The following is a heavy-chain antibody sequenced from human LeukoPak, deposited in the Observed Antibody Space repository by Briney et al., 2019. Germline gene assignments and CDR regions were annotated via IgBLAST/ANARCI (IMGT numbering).Heavy chain of an antibody. Sequence: SETLSLTCAVYGGSFSGYYWSWIRQPPGKGLEWIGEITHSGSTNYNPSLKSRVTISVDTSKNQFSLKLSSVTAADTAVYYCARSYVSLWKSLVVVPATNWFDPWGQGTLVTVSS. J-gene: IGHJ5*02. CDR3: ARSYVSLWKSLVVVPATNWFDP. V-gene: IGHV4-34*01. CDR2: ITHSGST. D-gene: IGHD2-2*01. CDR1: GGSFSGYY.